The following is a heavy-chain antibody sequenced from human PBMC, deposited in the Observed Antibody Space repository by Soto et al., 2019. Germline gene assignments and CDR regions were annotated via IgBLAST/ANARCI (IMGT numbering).Heavy chain of an antibody. Sequence: PSQTLSLTCDISGDSVLRNSAAWNWIRQSPSRGLEWLGXTXXRXXXXXDXPLSVKSRISINPDTSKNQFSLHLYSVTPEDTAVYYCAGFFWFRDMDVWGQGTPVTVSS. CDR3: AGFFWFRDMDV. J-gene: IGHJ6*02. CDR2: TXXRXXXXX. CDR1: GDSVLRNSAA. V-gene: IGHV6-1*01. D-gene: IGHD3-3*01.